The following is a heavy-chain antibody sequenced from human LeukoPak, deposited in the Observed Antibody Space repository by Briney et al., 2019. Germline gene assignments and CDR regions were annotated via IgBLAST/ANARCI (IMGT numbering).Heavy chain of an antibody. Sequence: SETLSLTCTVSGDSISTSSYYWGWIRQPPGKGLEWLGSIYYSGSTYYNPSLKSRVTISVDTSKSQFSLNLYSVTAADTAVFYCARSYYYDYRQIDYWGQGTLVTVSS. V-gene: IGHV4-39*01. CDR3: ARSYYYDYRQIDY. D-gene: IGHD3-22*01. CDR1: GDSISTSSYY. CDR2: IYYSGST. J-gene: IGHJ4*02.